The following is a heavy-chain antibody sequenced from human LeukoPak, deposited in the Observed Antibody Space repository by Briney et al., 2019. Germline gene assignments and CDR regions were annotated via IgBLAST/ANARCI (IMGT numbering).Heavy chain of an antibody. J-gene: IGHJ4*02. D-gene: IGHD1-26*01. Sequence: SETLSLTCTVSGGSMSNYYWSWIRQPPGEGLEWIGYIYYSGRTNYNPSLKSRVTISVDTSRKQVSLKLSSVTAADTAVYYCARDSGSYGFDYWGQGTLVTVSS. CDR3: ARDSGSYGFDY. CDR1: GGSMSNYY. V-gene: IGHV4-59*01. CDR2: IYYSGRT.